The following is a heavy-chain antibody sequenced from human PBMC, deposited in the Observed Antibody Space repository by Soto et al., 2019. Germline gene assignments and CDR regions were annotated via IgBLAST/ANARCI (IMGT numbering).Heavy chain of an antibody. CDR2: IIPIFGTA. V-gene: IGHV1-69*13. CDR3: ARDRGWFGEVPFDY. Sequence: ASVKVSCKASGGTFSSYAISWVRQAPGQGLEWMGGIIPIFGTANYAQKFQGRVTITADESTSTAYMELNSLRAEDTAVYYCARDRGWFGEVPFDYWGQGTLVTVSS. J-gene: IGHJ4*02. CDR1: GGTFSSYA. D-gene: IGHD3-10*01.